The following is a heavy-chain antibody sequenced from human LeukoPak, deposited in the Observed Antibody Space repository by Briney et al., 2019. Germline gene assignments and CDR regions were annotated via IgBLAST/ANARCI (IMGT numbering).Heavy chain of an antibody. CDR3: AKAEGAVYYDRSGYVRLAY. CDR1: GFIFSSYA. J-gene: IGHJ4*02. CDR2: MEYDGSHE. D-gene: IGHD3-22*01. Sequence: PGGSLRLSCAASGFIFSSYAMSWVRQAPGKGLEWVAFMEYDGSHESHTESVKGRFTISRDNSKNTLYLEMKSLRTDDTALYYCAKAEGAVYYDRSGYVRLAYWGQGTLVTVSS. V-gene: IGHV3-30*02.